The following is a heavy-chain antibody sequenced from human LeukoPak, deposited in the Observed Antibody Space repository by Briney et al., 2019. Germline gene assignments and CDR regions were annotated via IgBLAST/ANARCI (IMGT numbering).Heavy chain of an antibody. J-gene: IGHJ4*02. CDR1: GGSFSGYY. CDR3: ARGAARLRIAVY. CDR2: INHSGST. D-gene: IGHD6-6*01. Sequence: PSETLSLTCAVYGGSFSGYYLSWIRQPPGKGLEWIGEINHSGSTNYNPSLKSRVTISVDTSKNQFSLKLSSVTGADTAVYYWARGAARLRIAVYWGQGTLVTVSS. V-gene: IGHV4-34*01.